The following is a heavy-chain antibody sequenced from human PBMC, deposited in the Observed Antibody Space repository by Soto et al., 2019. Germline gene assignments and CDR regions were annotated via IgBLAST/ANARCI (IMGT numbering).Heavy chain of an antibody. CDR1: GGSFSGYY. CDR3: ARGDRIAAPYGMDD. J-gene: IGHJ6*02. V-gene: IGHV4-34*01. D-gene: IGHD6-13*01. CDR2: INHSGST. Sequence: PSETLSLTCAVYGGSFSGYYWSWIRQPPGKGLEWIGEINHSGSTNYNPSLKSRVTISVDTSKNQFSLKLSSVTAADTAVYYCARGDRIAAPYGMDDWGQGTRVTFSS.